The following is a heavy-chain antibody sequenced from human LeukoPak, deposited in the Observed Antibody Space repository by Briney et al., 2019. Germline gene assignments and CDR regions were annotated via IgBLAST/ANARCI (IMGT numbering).Heavy chain of an antibody. CDR1: GYTFTSYG. Sequence: ASVTVSCTASGYTFTSYGISWVRQAPGQGLEWMGWMNPNSGNTGYAQKFQGRVTITRNTSISTAYMELSSLRSEDTAVYYCARGPRYCSSTSCYYYYMDVWGKGSTVTVSS. V-gene: IGHV1-8*03. D-gene: IGHD2-2*01. CDR2: MNPNSGNT. J-gene: IGHJ6*03. CDR3: ARGPRYCSSTSCYYYYMDV.